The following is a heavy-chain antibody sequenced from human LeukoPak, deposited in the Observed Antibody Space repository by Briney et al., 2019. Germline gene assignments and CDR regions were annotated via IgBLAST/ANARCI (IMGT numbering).Heavy chain of an antibody. CDR2: IYYNGST. CDR1: GGSISSSSYY. CDR3: ARHEGRQGYDFRSGYYGPSLDY. Sequence: PSETLSLTCTVSGGSISSSSYYWGWIRQPPGKGLEWIGSIYYNGSTYYNPSLKSRVTISVDTSKNQFSLKLSSVTAADTAVYYCARHEGRQGYDFRSGYYGPSLDYWGQGTLVTVSS. V-gene: IGHV4-39*01. D-gene: IGHD3-3*01. J-gene: IGHJ4*02.